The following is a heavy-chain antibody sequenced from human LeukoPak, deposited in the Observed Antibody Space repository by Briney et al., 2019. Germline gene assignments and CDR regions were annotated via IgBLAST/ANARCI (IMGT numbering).Heavy chain of an antibody. Sequence: PGRSLRLSCAASGFTFSSYAMSWVRQAPGKGLEWVSAISGSGGTIYYADSVKGRFTISRDNAKNSLYLQMNSLRAGDTAVYYCARAPFCGGDCYAQFDFWGQGTLVTVSS. CDR2: ISGSGGTI. D-gene: IGHD2-21*02. J-gene: IGHJ4*02. CDR3: ARAPFCGGDCYAQFDF. CDR1: GFTFSSYA. V-gene: IGHV3-23*01.